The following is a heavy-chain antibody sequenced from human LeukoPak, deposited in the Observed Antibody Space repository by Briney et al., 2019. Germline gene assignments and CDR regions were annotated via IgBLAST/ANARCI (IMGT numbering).Heavy chain of an antibody. Sequence: PGGSLRLSCAASGFTVSSNYMSWVRQAPGKGLEWVSVIYSGGSTYYADSVKGRFTISRDNSKNTLYLQMNSLRAEDTAVYYCARDVPWGYYGMDVWGQGTTVTVSS. CDR3: ARDVPWGYYGMDV. V-gene: IGHV3-66*01. CDR2: IYSGGST. J-gene: IGHJ6*02. CDR1: GFTVSSNY. D-gene: IGHD3-16*01.